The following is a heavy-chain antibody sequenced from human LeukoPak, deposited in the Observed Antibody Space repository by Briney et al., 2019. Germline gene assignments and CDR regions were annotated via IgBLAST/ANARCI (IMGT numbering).Heavy chain of an antibody. J-gene: IGHJ4*02. Sequence: GGSLRLSCAASGFTFSSYAMHWVRQAPGKGLEWVAVISYDGSNKYYADSVKGRFTISRDNSKNTLYLQMNSLRAEDTAVYYCARDPGVVTPAYYFDYWGQGTLVTVSS. D-gene: IGHD4-23*01. CDR3: ARDPGVVTPAYYFDY. V-gene: IGHV3-30-3*01. CDR1: GFTFSSYA. CDR2: ISYDGSNK.